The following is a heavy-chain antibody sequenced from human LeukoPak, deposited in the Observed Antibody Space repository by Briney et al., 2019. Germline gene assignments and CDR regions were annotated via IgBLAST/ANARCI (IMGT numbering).Heavy chain of an antibody. J-gene: IGHJ4*02. D-gene: IGHD1-26*01. CDR1: GFTFSSYS. CDR3: ARVAIVGARGYLDY. CDR2: ISSSSSYI. Sequence: GGSLRLSCAASGFTFSSYSMNWVRQAPGKGLEWVSSISSSSSYIYYADSVKGRFTISRDNAKNSLYLQMNSLRAEDTAVYYCARVAIVGARGYLDYWGQGTLVTVSS. V-gene: IGHV3-21*01.